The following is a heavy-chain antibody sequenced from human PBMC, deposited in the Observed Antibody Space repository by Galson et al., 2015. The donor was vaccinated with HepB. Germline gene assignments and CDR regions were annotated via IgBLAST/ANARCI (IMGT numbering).Heavy chain of an antibody. CDR2: ISWDGGST. J-gene: IGHJ4*02. D-gene: IGHD6-19*01. V-gene: IGHV3-43*01. Sequence: SLRLSCAASGFTFDDYTMHWVRQAPGKGLEWVSLISWDGGSTYYADSVKGRFTISRDNSKNSLYLQMNSLRTEDTALYYCAKDGAPYSSGWYYFDYWGQGTLVTVSS. CDR1: GFTFDDYT. CDR3: AKDGAPYSSGWYYFDY.